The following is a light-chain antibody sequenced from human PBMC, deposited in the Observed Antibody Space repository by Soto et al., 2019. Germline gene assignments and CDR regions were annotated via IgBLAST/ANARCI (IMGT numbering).Light chain of an antibody. J-gene: IGKJ3*01. Sequence: EIVLTQSPGTLSLSPGERATLSCRASQSVSSSFLAWYQQKPGQAPRLLIYGASTRATGIPDRFSGSGSETEFTLTISRLEPEDFAVYYCRQYGTSPPFTFGPGTKVDI. CDR3: RQYGTSPPFT. V-gene: IGKV3-20*01. CDR2: GAS. CDR1: QSVSSSF.